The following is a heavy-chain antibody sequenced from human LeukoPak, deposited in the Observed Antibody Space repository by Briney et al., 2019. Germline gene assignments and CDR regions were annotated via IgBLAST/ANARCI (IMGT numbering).Heavy chain of an antibody. D-gene: IGHD3-10*01. CDR3: AGRRITLVRGIIGWFDT. CDR1: GDSISSYY. J-gene: IGHJ5*02. CDR2: IYYSGST. Sequence: SETLSLTCTVSGDSISSYYWSWIGQPPRKGLEWIGYIYYSGSTNYNPSLKNRVTMSVDTSKNQFSLNLSSVTAADTAVYYCAGRRITLVRGIIGWFDTWGQGTLVTVSS. V-gene: IGHV4-59*01.